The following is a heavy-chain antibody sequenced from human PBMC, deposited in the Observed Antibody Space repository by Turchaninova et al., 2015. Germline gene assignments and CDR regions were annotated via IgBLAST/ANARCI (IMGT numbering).Heavy chain of an antibody. V-gene: IGHV4-34*01. CDR2: INHSGNT. CDR3: ATRYGSGI. D-gene: IGHD5-18*01. CDR1: GGSIRGFS. Sequence: QVHLQQWGAGLLKPSETLSLTCAVYGGSIRGFSWNWIRPPPGKGQEWIGEINHSGNTHYNPSLKSRVTITVDPSKNPVSLKLSAVTAADTAVYYCATRYGSGIWGQGTMVTVSS. J-gene: IGHJ3*02.